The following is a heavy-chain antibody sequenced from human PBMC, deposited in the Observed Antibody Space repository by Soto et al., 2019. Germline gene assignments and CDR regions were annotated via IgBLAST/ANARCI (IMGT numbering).Heavy chain of an antibody. J-gene: IGHJ4*02. CDR2: ISGSGGST. D-gene: IGHD1-26*01. CDR1: GFTFSSYA. Sequence: EVQLLESGGGLVQPGGSLRLSCAASGFTFSSYAMRWVRQAPGKGLEWVSAISGSGGSTYYADSVKGRFTISRDNSMNTLYLQMNGLRAEDTAVYYCARRGSGSYYDYWGQGTLVTVSS. CDR3: ARRGSGSYYDY. V-gene: IGHV3-23*01.